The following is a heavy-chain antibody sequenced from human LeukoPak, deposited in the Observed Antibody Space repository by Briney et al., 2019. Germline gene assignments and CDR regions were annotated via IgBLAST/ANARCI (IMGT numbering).Heavy chain of an antibody. D-gene: IGHD3-3*01. CDR3: ANQRSGYYYFDY. CDR2: IYTSGST. CDR1: GGSINSGSYY. Sequence: PSQTLSLTCTVSGGSINSGSYYWSWIRQPAGKGLEWIGRIYTSGSTNYNPSLKSRVTISVDTSKNQFSLKLSSVTAADTAVYYCANQRSGYYYFDYWGQGTLVTVSS. V-gene: IGHV4-61*02. J-gene: IGHJ4*02.